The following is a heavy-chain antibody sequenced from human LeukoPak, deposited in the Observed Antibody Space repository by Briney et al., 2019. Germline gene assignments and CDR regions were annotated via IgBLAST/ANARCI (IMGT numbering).Heavy chain of an antibody. V-gene: IGHV3-20*04. CDR1: GFTFDDYN. J-gene: IGHJ4*02. D-gene: IGHD3-10*01. Sequence: GGSLRLSCAASGFTFDDYNMSWVRQAPGKGLEWVSSINWNGGSTGYADSVKGRFTISRDNAKNSLYLQMNSLRAEDTALYYCARGLTIVRGIIINFDYWGQGTLVTVSS. CDR3: ARGLTIVRGIIINFDY. CDR2: INWNGGST.